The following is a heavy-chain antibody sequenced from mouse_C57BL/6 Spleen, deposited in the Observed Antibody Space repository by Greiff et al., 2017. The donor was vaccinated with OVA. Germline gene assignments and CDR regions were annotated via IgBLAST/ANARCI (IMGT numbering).Heavy chain of an antibody. D-gene: IGHD1-1*01. V-gene: IGHV1-39*01. CDR1: GYSFTDYH. Sequence: EVQLQQSGPELVKPGASVKISCKASGYSFTDYHMNWVKQSNGKSLEWIGVITTNYGTHSYNQKFKGKVTLSVDHSSSTAYMQRNSLTSEDSAVYYCAREDYYGISGHYFDYWGQGTTLTVSS. J-gene: IGHJ2*01. CDR2: ITTNYGTH. CDR3: AREDYYGISGHYFDY.